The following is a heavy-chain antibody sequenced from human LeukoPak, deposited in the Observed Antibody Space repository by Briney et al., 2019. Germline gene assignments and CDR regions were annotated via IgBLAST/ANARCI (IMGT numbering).Heavy chain of an antibody. CDR3: SRDKAHSDCRYFDP. V-gene: IGHV4-4*08. D-gene: IGHD2-21*01. CDR1: SGSISTYY. CDR2: ISNGNT. Sequence: PSEPLSLPCSVASGSISTYYSNWIRQTPGNGLEWIGHISNGNTDYNPSLTSRVTISVDTSKNQFSLRLTAVTAADAGVYECSRDKAHSDCRYFDPWGQGALVIVSS. J-gene: IGHJ5*02.